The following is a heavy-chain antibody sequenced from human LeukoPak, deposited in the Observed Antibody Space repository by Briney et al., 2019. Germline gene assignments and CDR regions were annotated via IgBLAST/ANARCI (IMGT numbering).Heavy chain of an antibody. V-gene: IGHV4-59*08. J-gene: IGHJ5*02. CDR1: GGSISSYY. D-gene: IGHD3-10*01. Sequence: SETLSLTCTVSGGSISSYYWSWIRQPPGKGLEWIGYIYYSGSTNYNPSLKSRVTISVDTSKNQFSLKLSSVTAADTAVYYCARLDGSGSYYDRGIGFDPWGQGTLVTVCS. CDR3: ARLDGSGSYYDRGIGFDP. CDR2: IYYSGST.